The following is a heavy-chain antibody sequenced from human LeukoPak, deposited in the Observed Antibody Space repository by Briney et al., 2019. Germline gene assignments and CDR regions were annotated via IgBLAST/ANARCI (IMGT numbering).Heavy chain of an antibody. CDR1: GFIFSNYW. V-gene: IGHV3-74*01. CDR2: INVDGSRK. D-gene: IGHD1-14*01. CDR3: VGDLLIGGGSWSAPSLDS. Sequence: GGSLRLSCAASGFIFSNYWMHWVRQVPGKGPLWVSRINVDGSRKIYADSVKGRFAISRDNAKNTVSLQMNSLRVDDTAVYYCVGDLLIGGGSWSAPSLDSWGQGILVTVSS. J-gene: IGHJ4*02.